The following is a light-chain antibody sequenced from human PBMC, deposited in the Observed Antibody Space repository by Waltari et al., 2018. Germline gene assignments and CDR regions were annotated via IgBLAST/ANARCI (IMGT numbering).Light chain of an antibody. CDR1: QDITTS. V-gene: IGKV1-33*01. J-gene: IGKJ2*01. CDR2: YAS. CDR3: QHYHSLPYT. Sequence: DIQLTQSPSPLSAAVGDRVTITGQATQDITTSLSWFQQKPGKAPQLLIYYASSLQAGVPSRFSGTGSGTAFSFTSTSLQPEDSATYYCQHYHSLPYTFGRGTKLQIK.